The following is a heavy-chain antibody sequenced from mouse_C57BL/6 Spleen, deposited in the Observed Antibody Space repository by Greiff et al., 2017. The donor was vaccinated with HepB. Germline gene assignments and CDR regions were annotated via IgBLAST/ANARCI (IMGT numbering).Heavy chain of an antibody. Sequence: VKLQESGAELVKPGASVKLSCKASGYTFTEYTIHWVKQRSGQGLEWIGWFYPGSGSIKYNEKFKDKATLTADKSSSTVYMELSRLTSEDSAVYFCARHGEAPYYYGSSYDWYFDVWGTGTTVTVSS. D-gene: IGHD1-1*01. CDR2: FYPGSGSI. CDR1: GYTFTEYT. V-gene: IGHV1-62-2*01. J-gene: IGHJ1*03. CDR3: ARHGEAPYYYGSSYDWYFDV.